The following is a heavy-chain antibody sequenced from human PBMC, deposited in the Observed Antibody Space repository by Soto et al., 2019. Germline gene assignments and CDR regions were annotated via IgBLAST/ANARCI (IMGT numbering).Heavy chain of an antibody. V-gene: IGHV4-34*01. D-gene: IGHD2-2*01. CDR2: LNDSGGT. CDR3: GRVMIGTSRHTDSDY. Sequence: ETLSLTCAVYGGSFSGYYWSWIRQPPGKGLEWIGELNDSGGTNYNPSLKSRVTVSKDTTKNQFSLKVASVTAADTAIYYCGRVMIGTSRHTDSDYWGQGTQVTVSS. CDR1: GGSFSGYY. J-gene: IGHJ4*02.